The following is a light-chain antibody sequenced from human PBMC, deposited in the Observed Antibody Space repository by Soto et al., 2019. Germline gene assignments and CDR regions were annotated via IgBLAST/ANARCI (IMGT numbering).Light chain of an antibody. CDR3: QQLNSYPFT. CDR1: QGISSY. Sequence: DIQLTQSPSFLSASVGDRVTITCRASQGISSYLAWYQQKPGKAPKLLIDAASTLQSGVPSRFSVSGSGTEFTLTISSLQPDDFATYYFQQLNSYPFTFGPWTKVDIK. J-gene: IGKJ3*01. CDR2: AAS. V-gene: IGKV1-9*01.